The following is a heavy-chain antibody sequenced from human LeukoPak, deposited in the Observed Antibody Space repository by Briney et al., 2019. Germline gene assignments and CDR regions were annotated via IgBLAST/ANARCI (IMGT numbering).Heavy chain of an antibody. CDR3: ARAPVTSCRGAFCYPFDY. Sequence: SETLSLTCTVSGGSISNYYWSWIRQPPGKGLEWIGYIYYSGSTNYNPSLKSRVTISVDMSKNQFSLKLSSVTAADTAVYYCARAPVTSCRGAFCYPFDYWGQGTLVTVSS. D-gene: IGHD2-15*01. J-gene: IGHJ4*02. V-gene: IGHV4-59*01. CDR2: IYYSGST. CDR1: GGSISNYY.